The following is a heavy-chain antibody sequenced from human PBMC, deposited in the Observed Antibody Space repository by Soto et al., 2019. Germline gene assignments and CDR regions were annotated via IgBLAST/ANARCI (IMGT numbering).Heavy chain of an antibody. V-gene: IGHV1-18*01. CDR2: ISAYNGNT. J-gene: IGHJ6*03. Sequence: QVQLVQSGAEVKKPGASVKVSCKASGYTFTSYGISWVRQAPGQGLEWMGWISAYNGNTNYAQKLQGRVTMTTDTSTSTAYIELRSLRSDDTAVYYCARYYDFWSGSPGHYYYYMDVWGKGTTVTVSS. D-gene: IGHD3-3*01. CDR1: GYTFTSYG. CDR3: ARYYDFWSGSPGHYYYYMDV.